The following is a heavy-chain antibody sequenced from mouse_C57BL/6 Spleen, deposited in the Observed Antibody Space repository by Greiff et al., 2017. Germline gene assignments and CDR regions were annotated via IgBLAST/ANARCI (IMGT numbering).Heavy chain of an antibody. V-gene: IGHV5-12*01. Sequence: EVQLVESGGGLVQPGGSLKLSCAASGFTFSDYYMYWVRQTPEKRLEWVAYISNGGGSTYYPDTVKGRFTISRDNAKNTLYLQMSRLKSADTAMYYCARHPYGSRDYAMDYWGQGTSVTVSS. CDR1: GFTFSDYY. CDR3: ARHPYGSRDYAMDY. D-gene: IGHD1-1*01. CDR2: ISNGGGST. J-gene: IGHJ4*01.